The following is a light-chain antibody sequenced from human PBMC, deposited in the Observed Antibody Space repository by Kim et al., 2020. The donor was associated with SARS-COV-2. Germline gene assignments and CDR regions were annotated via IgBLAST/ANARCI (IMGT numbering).Light chain of an antibody. V-gene: IGKV1-5*03. CDR2: LAS. CDR1: QMIDTW. J-gene: IGKJ2*01. CDR3: QHYIRFPYT. Sequence: DIQMTKSPSTLSASIGDRVTITCRASQMIDTWLAWYQQKPGKAPKLLIYLASTLENGVPPRFSGSGSGAEFTLTINNLQPDDFATYYCQHYIRFPYTFGQGTKLDI.